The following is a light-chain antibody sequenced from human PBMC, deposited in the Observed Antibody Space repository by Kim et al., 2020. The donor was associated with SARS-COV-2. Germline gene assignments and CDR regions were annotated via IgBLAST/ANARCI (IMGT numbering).Light chain of an antibody. Sequence: LIAGERAPYSCRASESDRNCLAWYAQKPGQAPRLLIYDASTKAAGIPARFSGRGSGTDFTLPISSLETEDSAVYYCQHRGNWPPLTFGGGTKVEI. CDR3: QHRGNWPPLT. CDR2: DAS. CDR1: ESDRNC. V-gene: IGKV3-11*01. J-gene: IGKJ4*01.